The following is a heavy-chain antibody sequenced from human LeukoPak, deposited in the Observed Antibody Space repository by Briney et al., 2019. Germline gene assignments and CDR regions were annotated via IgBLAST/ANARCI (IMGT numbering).Heavy chain of an antibody. V-gene: IGHV4-59*08. J-gene: IGHJ4*02. CDR3: ARHEFASSFDS. D-gene: IGHD2-21*01. CDR1: GGSISNSH. CDR2: IYYTGDS. Sequence: SETLSLTCTVSGGSISNSHWSWIRQPPGKGLEWIGYIYYTGDSNYNPSLKSRVAISLDTSKNQLSLNLRSVTAADTAVYYCARHEFASSFDSWGQGTLVTVSS.